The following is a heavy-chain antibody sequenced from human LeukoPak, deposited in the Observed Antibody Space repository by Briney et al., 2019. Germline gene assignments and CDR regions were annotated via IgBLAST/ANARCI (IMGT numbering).Heavy chain of an antibody. CDR1: GGSISSSSYY. V-gene: IGHV4-39*07. CDR3: ARRRTRIQLWFNWYFDL. Sequence: SETLSLTCTVSGGSISSSSYYWGWFRQPPGKGLEWTGSIYYSGSTYYNPSLKSRVTISVDTSKNQFSLKLSSVTAADTAVYYCARRRTRIQLWFNWYFDLWGRGTLVTVSS. CDR2: IYYSGST. D-gene: IGHD5-18*01. J-gene: IGHJ2*01.